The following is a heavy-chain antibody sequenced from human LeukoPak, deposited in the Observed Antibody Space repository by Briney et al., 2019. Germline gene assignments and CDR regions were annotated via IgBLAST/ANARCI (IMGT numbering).Heavy chain of an antibody. J-gene: IGHJ4*02. Sequence: GGSLRLSCAASGFTFSSYAMSWVRQAPGKGLEWVSAISGSGGSTYYADSVKGRFTISRDNSKNTLYLQMNSLRAEDTAVYYCAKYPTPGIAVAGTDNFDYWGQGTLVTVSS. V-gene: IGHV3-23*01. CDR1: GFTFSSYA. D-gene: IGHD6-19*01. CDR2: ISGSGGST. CDR3: AKYPTPGIAVAGTDNFDY.